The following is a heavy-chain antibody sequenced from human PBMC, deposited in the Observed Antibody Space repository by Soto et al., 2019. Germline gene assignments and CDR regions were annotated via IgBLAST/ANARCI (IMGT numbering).Heavy chain of an antibody. J-gene: IGHJ4*02. CDR3: ARANYYDSSGYYPAFDY. V-gene: IGHV4-30-4*01. Sequence: SETLSLTCTVSGGSISSGDYYWSWIRQPPGKGLEWIGYIYYSGSTYYNPSLKSRVTISVDTSKNQFSLKLSSVTAADTAVYYCARANYYDSSGYYPAFDYWGKGTLVTVSS. D-gene: IGHD3-22*01. CDR1: GGSISSGDYY. CDR2: IYYSGST.